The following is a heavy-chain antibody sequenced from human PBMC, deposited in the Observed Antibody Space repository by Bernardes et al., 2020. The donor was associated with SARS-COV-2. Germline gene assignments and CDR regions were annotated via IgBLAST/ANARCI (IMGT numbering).Heavy chain of an antibody. CDR3: ARDTYGSGIVYGMDV. J-gene: IGHJ6*02. CDR1: GGTFSSYA. CDR2: IIPIFGTA. Sequence: SVKVSCKASGGTFSSYAISWVRQAPGQGLEWMGGIIPIFGTANYAQKFQGRVTITADESTSTAYMELSSLRSEDTAVYYCARDTYGSGIVYGMDVWGQGTTVTVSS. D-gene: IGHD3-10*01. V-gene: IGHV1-69*13.